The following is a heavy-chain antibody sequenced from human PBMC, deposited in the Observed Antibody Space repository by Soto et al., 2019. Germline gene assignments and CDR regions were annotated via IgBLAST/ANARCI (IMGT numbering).Heavy chain of an antibody. J-gene: IGHJ4*02. Sequence: GSLRLSCAASGFTFSSYGMHWVRQAPGKGLEWVAVISYDGSNKYYADSVKGRFTISRDNSKNTLYLQMNSLRAEDTAVYYCAKDRGSSCPDYWGQGTLVTAPQ. V-gene: IGHV3-30*18. CDR3: AKDRGSSCPDY. CDR1: GFTFSSYG. D-gene: IGHD6-13*01. CDR2: ISYDGSNK.